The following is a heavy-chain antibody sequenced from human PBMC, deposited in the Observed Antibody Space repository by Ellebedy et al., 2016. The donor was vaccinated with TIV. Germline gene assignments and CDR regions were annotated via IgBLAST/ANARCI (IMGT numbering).Heavy chain of an antibody. CDR3: SQGYATVTPNYSQKYDI. CDR2: LSGSGRDT. Sequence: GESLKISCAAAGFTFSNFAMTWVRQAPGKGLEWVSSLSGSGRDTYYAYSVKGRFTVSRDVSKNTLYLQMNSLRAEDTAVYYCSQGYATVTPNYSQKYDIWGQGTLVTVSS. J-gene: IGHJ4*02. V-gene: IGHV3-21*04. D-gene: IGHD4-17*01. CDR1: GFTFSNFA.